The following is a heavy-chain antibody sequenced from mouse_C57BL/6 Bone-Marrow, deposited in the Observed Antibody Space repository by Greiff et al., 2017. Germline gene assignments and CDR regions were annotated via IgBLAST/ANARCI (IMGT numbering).Heavy chain of an antibody. CDR1: GYSITSGYY. Sequence: EVQLQQSGPGLVKPSQSLSLTCSVTGYSITSGYYWNWIRQFPGNTLEWMGYISYDGSNNYNPSIKNRISITRETSKNQFFLKLNSVTTEDTAQYYCAREWLLLCCWGQGTTLTVSS. CDR2: ISYDGSN. J-gene: IGHJ2*01. D-gene: IGHD6-2*01. V-gene: IGHV3-6*01. CDR3: AREWLLLCC.